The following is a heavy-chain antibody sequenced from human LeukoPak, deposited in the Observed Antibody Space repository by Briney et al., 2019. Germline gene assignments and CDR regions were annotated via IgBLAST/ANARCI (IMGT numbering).Heavy chain of an antibody. J-gene: IGHJ4*02. Sequence: ASETLSLTCTVSGGSISSSSYYWGWIRQHPGKGLEWIGYIYYSGSTYYNPSLKSRVTISLDTSRTRFSLNLSSVTAADTAVYYCARMSETRNDYGDSYYFDYWGQGTLVTVSS. CDR3: ARMSETRNDYGDSYYFDY. D-gene: IGHD4-17*01. V-gene: IGHV4-31*03. CDR2: IYYSGST. CDR1: GGSISSSSYY.